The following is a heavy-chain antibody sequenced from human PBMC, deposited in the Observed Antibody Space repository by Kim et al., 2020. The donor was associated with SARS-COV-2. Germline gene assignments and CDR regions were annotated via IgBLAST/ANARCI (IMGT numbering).Heavy chain of an antibody. J-gene: IGHJ4*02. CDR3: AKDHPSSGWPAFDS. D-gene: IGHD6-19*01. CDR2: VNNGGNA. V-gene: IGHV3-23*01. CDR1: GFTFSSRA. Sequence: GWSLRLSCAASGFTFSSRAMSWVRQAPGKGPEWVASVNNGGNAYYADSVKGRFTVSRDITRDTLYLQMNSLRAEDTALYFCAKDHPSSGWPAFDSCGQGTLVAVS.